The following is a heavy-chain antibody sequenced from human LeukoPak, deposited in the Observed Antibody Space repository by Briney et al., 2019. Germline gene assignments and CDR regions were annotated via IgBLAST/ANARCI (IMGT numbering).Heavy chain of an antibody. D-gene: IGHD4-23*01. Sequence: GGSLRLSCAASGFTFSSYEMNWVRQAPGKGLEWVSYISSSGSTIYYADSVKGRFTISRDNAKNSLYLQMNSLRAEDTAVYYCARMGYGGNSGAFDIWGQGTTVTVSS. J-gene: IGHJ3*02. V-gene: IGHV3-48*03. CDR2: ISSSGSTI. CDR1: GFTFSSYE. CDR3: ARMGYGGNSGAFDI.